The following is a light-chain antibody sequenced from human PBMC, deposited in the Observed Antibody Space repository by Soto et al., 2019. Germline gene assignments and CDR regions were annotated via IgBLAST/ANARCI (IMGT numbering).Light chain of an antibody. Sequence: DIQLTQSPSFLSASVGDRVTVTCRASQVISSYLAWYQQKPGKAPKLLIYGASTLQSGVPSRFSGSGSGTEFTLTISSLQTEDFATYYCQQLNSYLWTFGQGTKVEIK. CDR3: QQLNSYLWT. V-gene: IGKV1-9*01. CDR2: GAS. J-gene: IGKJ1*01. CDR1: QVISSY.